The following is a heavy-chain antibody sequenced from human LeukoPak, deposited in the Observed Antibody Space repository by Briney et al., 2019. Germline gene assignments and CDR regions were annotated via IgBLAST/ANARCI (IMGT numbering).Heavy chain of an antibody. CDR3: AKHRGQWSKVDC. Sequence: GGSLRLSCAASGFTFRTFGMSWVRQAPGKGLEWVSSVSPSGGSTYYADSVKGRFTISRDNSKNTLSLQMNSLRAEDTAVYYCAKHRGQWSKVDCWGQGTLV. V-gene: IGHV3-23*01. D-gene: IGHD6-19*01. J-gene: IGHJ4*02. CDR1: GFTFRTFG. CDR2: VSPSGGST.